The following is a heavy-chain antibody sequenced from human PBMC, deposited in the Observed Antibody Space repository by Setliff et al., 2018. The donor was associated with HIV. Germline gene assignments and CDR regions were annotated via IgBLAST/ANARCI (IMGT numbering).Heavy chain of an antibody. CDR1: GGSISSYH. CDR2: IHISGRT. CDR3: VRTYSSSWYSSHLWVDY. Sequence: KASETLSLTCTVSGGSISSYHWSWIRQSPGKGLEWIGYIHISGRTNYNPSLKSRVNISVDTTKNQCSLKLSSVTAADTAVYYCVRTYSSSWYSSHLWVDYWGQGTMVTVSS. D-gene: IGHD6-13*01. V-gene: IGHV4-4*08. J-gene: IGHJ4*03.